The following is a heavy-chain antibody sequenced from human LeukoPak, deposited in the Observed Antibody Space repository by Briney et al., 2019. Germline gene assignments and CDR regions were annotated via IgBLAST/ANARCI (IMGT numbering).Heavy chain of an antibody. CDR3: VRVEEYSGSYYGVDY. CDR1: GFTFSSYW. J-gene: IGHJ4*02. V-gene: IGHV3-30-3*01. CDR2: ISYDGSNK. D-gene: IGHD1-26*01. Sequence: GGSLRLSCAASGFTFSSYWMSWVRQAPGKGLEWVAVISYDGSNKYYADSVKGRFTISRDNSKNTLYLQMNSLRAEDTAVYYCVRVEEYSGSYYGVDYWGQGTLVTVSS.